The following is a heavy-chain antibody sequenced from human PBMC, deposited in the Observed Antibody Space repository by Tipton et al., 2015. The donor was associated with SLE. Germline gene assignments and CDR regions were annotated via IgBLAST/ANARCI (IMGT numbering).Heavy chain of an antibody. CDR3: VRGRSDVGHGH. Sequence: TLSLTCTVSGATIRSSAYYWGWIRQAPGKGLEWIGSVFQTGNSFHNPSLKSRVTISVDTSKNHFSLKLSSVTAADTAVYYCVRGRSDVGHGHWGHGTLVTVSS. D-gene: IGHD1-26*01. CDR2: VFQTGNS. V-gene: IGHV4-39*02. J-gene: IGHJ4*01. CDR1: GATIRSSAYY.